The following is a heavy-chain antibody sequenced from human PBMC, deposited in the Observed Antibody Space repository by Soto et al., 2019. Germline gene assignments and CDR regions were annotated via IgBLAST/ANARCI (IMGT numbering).Heavy chain of an antibody. CDR3: ARSDPAYAYGLNV. D-gene: IGHD3-10*01. Sequence: GGSLRLSCAASGFTFSDYYMTWIRQAPGKGLEWVSYISTRSSFTNYADSVKGRFTISKDNAKSSLYLQMNSLRSEDTAVYYCARSDPAYAYGLNVWGQGTTVTVSS. V-gene: IGHV3-11*03. J-gene: IGHJ6*02. CDR1: GFTFSDYY. CDR2: ISTRSSFT.